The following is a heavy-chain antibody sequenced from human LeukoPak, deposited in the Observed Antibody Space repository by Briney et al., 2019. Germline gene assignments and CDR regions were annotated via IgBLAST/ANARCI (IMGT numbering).Heavy chain of an antibody. CDR2: IYPGDSDT. D-gene: IGHD2-2*01. CDR3: VRPEGKVQPLDY. J-gene: IGHJ4*02. Sequence: GESLKISCKGSGYSFTSFWVAWVRQMPGKGLEWMGGIYPGDSDTRYSPSFQGQVTISADKSINPASLQSTSLKVSDTAMYYCVRPEGKVQPLDYWGQGTLVTVSS. CDR1: GYSFTSFW. V-gene: IGHV5-51*01.